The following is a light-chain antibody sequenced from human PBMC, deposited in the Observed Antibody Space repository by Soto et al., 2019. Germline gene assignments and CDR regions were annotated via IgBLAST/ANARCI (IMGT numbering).Light chain of an antibody. Sequence: QSALTQPASVSGSPGQSITISCTGTSSDVGDYNYVSWYQQHPGKAPKLMIYEVSNRPSGVSNRFSGSKSGNTASLTVSGLQAEDEADYYCSSYPGSSTPDVFGTGTQLTVL. V-gene: IGLV2-14*01. CDR2: EVS. CDR1: SSDVGDYNY. J-gene: IGLJ1*01. CDR3: SSYPGSSTPDV.